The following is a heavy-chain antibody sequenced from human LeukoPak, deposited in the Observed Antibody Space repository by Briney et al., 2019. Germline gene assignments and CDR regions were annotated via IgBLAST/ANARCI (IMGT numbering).Heavy chain of an antibody. CDR2: ISYDGSNK. Sequence: GGSLRLSCAASGFTFSSYAMHWVRQAPGKGLEWVAVISYDGSNKYYADSVKGRFTISRDNSKNTLYLQMNSLRAEDTAVYYCARSSKDIVATMLYDYWGQGTLGTVSS. J-gene: IGHJ4*02. CDR1: GFTFSSYA. V-gene: IGHV3-30*04. D-gene: IGHD5-12*01. CDR3: ARSSKDIVATMLYDY.